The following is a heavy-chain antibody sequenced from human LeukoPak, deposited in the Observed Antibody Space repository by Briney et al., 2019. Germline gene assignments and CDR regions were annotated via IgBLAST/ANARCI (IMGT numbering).Heavy chain of an antibody. Sequence: SETLSLTCTVSGGSISSGGYYCNWIRQHPGKGLEWLGYMYYSGSTSHHNPSLKSRLTISVDTSKNQFSLKLTSVTAADTAVYYCARAPLSTPTTYDYWGQGILVPVSS. CDR3: ARAPLSTPTTYDY. CDR1: GGSISSGGYY. V-gene: IGHV4-31*03. D-gene: IGHD5-12*01. J-gene: IGHJ4*02. CDR2: MYYSGST.